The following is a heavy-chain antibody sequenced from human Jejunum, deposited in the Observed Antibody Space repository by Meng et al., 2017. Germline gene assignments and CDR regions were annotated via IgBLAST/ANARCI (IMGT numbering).Heavy chain of an antibody. CDR3: ARTMTDFYDSSGYTHFDY. D-gene: IGHD3-22*01. V-gene: IGHV4-30-4*01. CDR2: IFCSVTS. CDR1: GCSIYGADYY. Sequence: QVQLQESGPGLVKPSQTLSLTCTVSGCSIYGADYYWGWIRQPPGKGLEWIGDIFCSVTSHYNPSLKSRVFMSVDTSKNQFSLKLISVTAADTAVYYCARTMTDFYDSSGYTHFDYWGQGTLVTVSS. J-gene: IGHJ4*02.